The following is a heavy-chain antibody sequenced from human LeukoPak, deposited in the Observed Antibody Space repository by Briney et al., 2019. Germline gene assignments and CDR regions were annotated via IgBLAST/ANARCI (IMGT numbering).Heavy chain of an antibody. CDR1: GFPFSSYW. D-gene: IGHD3-9*01. CDR3: ARDRSDILTGYNDAFDI. V-gene: IGHV3-7*01. Sequence: PGGSLRLSCAASGFPFSSYWMSWVRQAPGKGLEWVANIKQDGSEKYYVDSVKGRFTISRDNAKNSLYLQMNSLRDEDTAVYYCARDRSDILTGYNDAFDIWGQGTMVTVSS. J-gene: IGHJ3*02. CDR2: IKQDGSEK.